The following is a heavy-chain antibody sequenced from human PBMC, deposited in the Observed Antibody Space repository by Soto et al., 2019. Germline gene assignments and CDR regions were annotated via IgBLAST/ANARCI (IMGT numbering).Heavy chain of an antibody. D-gene: IGHD4-17*01. CDR1: GYTFTGYY. CDR2: INPNSGGT. J-gene: IGHJ5*02. Sequence: ASVKVSCKASGYTFTGYYMHWVRQAPGQGLEWMGWINPNSGGTNYAQKFQGWVTMTRDTSISTAYMELSRLRSDDTAVYYCARDLDYADYNWFDPWGQGTLVTVSS. CDR3: ARDLDYADYNWFDP. V-gene: IGHV1-2*04.